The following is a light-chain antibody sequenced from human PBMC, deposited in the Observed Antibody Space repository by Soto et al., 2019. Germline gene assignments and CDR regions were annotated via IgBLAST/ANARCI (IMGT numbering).Light chain of an antibody. J-gene: IGKJ2*01. CDR1: QSVLYSSNNKNY. CDR3: QQYYSISYT. Sequence: DIVMTQSPDSLAVSLGERATINCKSSQSVLYSSNNKNYLAWYQQKPGQPPKLLIYWASTRESGVPDRLSGSGSGTDFTLTISSLQAEDVAVYYCQQYYSISYTFGQGTKLEIK. CDR2: WAS. V-gene: IGKV4-1*01.